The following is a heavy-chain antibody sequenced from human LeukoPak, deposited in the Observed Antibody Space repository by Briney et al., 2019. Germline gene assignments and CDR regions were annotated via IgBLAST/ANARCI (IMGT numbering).Heavy chain of an antibody. CDR2: IIPIFGTA. Sequence: SVKVSCKASGGTFSSYAISWVRQAPGQGLEWMGGIIPIFGTANYAQKFQGRVTITADESTGTAYMELSSLRSEDTAVYYCARTYYDILTGYAAWYFDYWGQGTLVTVSS. V-gene: IGHV1-69*13. J-gene: IGHJ4*02. D-gene: IGHD3-9*01. CDR1: GGTFSSYA. CDR3: ARTYYDILTGYAAWYFDY.